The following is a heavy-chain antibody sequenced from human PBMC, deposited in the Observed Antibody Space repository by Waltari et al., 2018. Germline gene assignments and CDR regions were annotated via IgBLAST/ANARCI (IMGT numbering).Heavy chain of an antibody. D-gene: IGHD2-2*01. Sequence: QVQLQQWGAGLLKPSETLSLTCAVYGGSFSDYYWTWLRQPPRKRLEWIGEINHSGSVNYNPSLKSRLTISVDTSKSQFSLKLTSVTAADTAVYYCARRVLFTRAVVFAATRPSGGMDVWGQGTTVTVSS. CDR3: ARRVLFTRAVVFAATRPSGGMDV. J-gene: IGHJ6*02. CDR1: GGSFSDYY. CDR2: INHSGSV. V-gene: IGHV4-34*01.